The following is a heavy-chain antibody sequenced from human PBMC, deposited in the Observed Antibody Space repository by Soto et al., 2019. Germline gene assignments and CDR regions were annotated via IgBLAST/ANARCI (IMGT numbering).Heavy chain of an antibody. V-gene: IGHV1-46*01. CDR3: ARDGMGHDNYETFGYYFDH. J-gene: IGHJ4*02. CDR2: IDPSGGVT. Sequence: QVQLIQFGAEVKKPGASVKVSCRASGYTFTKFHIHWVRQAPGQGLEWMGMIDPSGGVTRDAQRFKGRITMPSHTWTSSVYMVLRGLASEDTAVYYCARDGMGHDNYETFGYYFDHWGPGTRVTVSS. D-gene: IGHD3-16*01. CDR1: GYTFTKFH.